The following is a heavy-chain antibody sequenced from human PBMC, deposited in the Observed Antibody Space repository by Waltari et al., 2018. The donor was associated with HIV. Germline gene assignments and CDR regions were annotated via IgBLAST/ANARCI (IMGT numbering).Heavy chain of an antibody. D-gene: IGHD3-3*01. Sequence: VESGGALVQPGGSLRLSCATSGFRFSDYWMSWVRQTPEGGLEGVANIKQDGSAKYVVDSVKGRFTISRDNANSSLSLQMNSLRVEDTAVYYCARTWSGHWDFWGQGTLVTVSS. CDR1: GFRFSDYW. J-gene: IGHJ4*02. CDR2: IKQDGSAK. V-gene: IGHV3-7*01. CDR3: ARTWSGHWDF.